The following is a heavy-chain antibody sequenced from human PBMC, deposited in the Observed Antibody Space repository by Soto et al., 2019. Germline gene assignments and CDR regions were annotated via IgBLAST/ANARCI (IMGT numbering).Heavy chain of an antibody. Sequence: KTSETLSLTCTVSGGSISSYYWSWIRQPAGKGLEWIGRIYTSGSTNYNPSLKSRVTMSVDTSKNQFSLKLSSVTAADTAVYYCARDAGADIVVVSAGNNWFDPWGQGTLVTVSS. J-gene: IGHJ5*02. V-gene: IGHV4-4*07. CDR1: GGSISSYY. CDR3: ARDAGADIVVVSAGNNWFDP. D-gene: IGHD2-2*01. CDR2: IYTSGST.